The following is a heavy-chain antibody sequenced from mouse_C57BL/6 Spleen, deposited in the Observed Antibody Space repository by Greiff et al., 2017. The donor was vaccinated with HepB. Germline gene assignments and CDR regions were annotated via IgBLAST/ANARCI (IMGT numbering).Heavy chain of an antibody. J-gene: IGHJ3*01. CDR1: GYTFTDYN. D-gene: IGHD1-1*01. CDR3: ARGPYYYGSSYLAWFAY. CDR2: INPNNGGT. V-gene: IGHV1-18*01. Sequence: DVKLQESGPELVKPGASVKIPCKASGYTFTDYNMDWVKQSHGKSLEWIGDINPNNGGTIYNQKFKGKATLTVDKSSSTAYMELRSLTSEDTAVYYCARGPYYYGSSYLAWFAYWGQGTLVTVSA.